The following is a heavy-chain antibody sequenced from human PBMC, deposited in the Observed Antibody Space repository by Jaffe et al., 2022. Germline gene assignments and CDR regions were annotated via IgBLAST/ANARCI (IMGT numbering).Heavy chain of an antibody. CDR3: ASTPWDVDAFDI. V-gene: IGHV4-38-2*01. Sequence: QVQLQESGPGLVKPSETLSLTCAVSGYSISSGYYWGWIRQPPGKGLEWIGSIYHSGSTYYNPSLKSRVTISVDTSKNQFSLKLSSVTAADTAVYYCASTPWDVDAFDIWGQGTMVTVSS. CDR2: IYHSGST. CDR1: GYSISSGYY. D-gene: IGHD1-26*01. J-gene: IGHJ3*02.